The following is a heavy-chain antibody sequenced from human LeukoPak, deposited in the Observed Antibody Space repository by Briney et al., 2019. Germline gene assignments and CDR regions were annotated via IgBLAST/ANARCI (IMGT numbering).Heavy chain of an antibody. D-gene: IGHD3-22*01. V-gene: IGHV4-4*07. CDR3: ARLKFYDSTGYSPGYYMDV. CDR2: IYPTGNT. J-gene: IGHJ6*03. Sequence: PSETLSLTCSVSGGALIRYYWSWLRQPAGKGPECIGRIYPTGNTDYNPSLKTRVTMSTDLSKKQFSLRLRSVTAADTAVYYCARLKFYDSTGYSPGYYMDVWGEGTAVTVSS. CDR1: GGALIRYY.